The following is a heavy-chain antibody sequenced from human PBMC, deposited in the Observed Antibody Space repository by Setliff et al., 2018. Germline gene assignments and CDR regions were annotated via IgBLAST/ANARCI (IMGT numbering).Heavy chain of an antibody. CDR2: TIPTLRLP. V-gene: IGHV1-69*10. J-gene: IGHJ6*03. CDR3: ATEGAYYDSHSHMDV. D-gene: IGHD3-16*01. CDR1: GGTLTNYG. Sequence: SVKVSCKASGGTLTNYGISWVRQAPGQGPEWMGGTIPTLRLPNYAQKFQGRVTITADKSTGTAYMELSSLSHDDTAVYYCATEGAYYDSHSHMDVWGKGTTVTVSS.